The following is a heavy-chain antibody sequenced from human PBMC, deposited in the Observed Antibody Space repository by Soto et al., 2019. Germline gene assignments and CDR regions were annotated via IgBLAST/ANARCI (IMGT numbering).Heavy chain of an antibody. Sequence: EVQLVESGGGLVQPGGSMRLSCAASGITFSTYSMNWVRQAPGTGLELVSYISSRSYTIYYVDSVKGRFTISRDNAKNSLYLQMSSPRDADTAVYYCARGGSITDNVMDVWGQGTTVTVSS. CDR2: ISSRSYTI. D-gene: IGHD3-16*01. J-gene: IGHJ6*02. V-gene: IGHV3-48*02. CDR3: ARGGSITDNVMDV. CDR1: GITFSTYS.